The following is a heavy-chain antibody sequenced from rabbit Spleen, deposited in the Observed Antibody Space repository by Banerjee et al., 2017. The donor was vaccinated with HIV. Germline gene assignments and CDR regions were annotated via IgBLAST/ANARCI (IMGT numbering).Heavy chain of an antibody. D-gene: IGHD1-1*01. J-gene: IGHJ4*01. CDR3: ARDLTDFIGWNFKL. V-gene: IGHV1S40*01. CDR1: GLSLSDKAV. CDR2: INTVTGKS. Sequence: QSLEESGGDLVKPGGSLTLTCKGSGLSLSDKAVMCWVRQAPGKGLEWITCINTVTGKSVYASGAKGLFTASKSSSTTVTLQMTSLTAADTATYCCARDLTDFIGWNFKLWGPGTLVTVS.